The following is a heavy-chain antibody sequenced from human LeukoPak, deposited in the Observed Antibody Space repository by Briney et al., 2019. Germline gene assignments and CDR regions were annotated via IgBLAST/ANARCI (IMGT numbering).Heavy chain of an antibody. V-gene: IGHV1-69*06. J-gene: IGHJ4*02. CDR3: ARMAGGSSGWSN. D-gene: IGHD6-19*01. Sequence: SVKVSCKASGGTFSSYAISWVRQAPGQGLEWMGGIIPIFGTANYAQKFQGRVTITADKSTSTAYMELSSLRSEDTAVYYCARMAGGSSGWSNWGQGTLVTVSS. CDR1: GGTFSSYA. CDR2: IIPIFGTA.